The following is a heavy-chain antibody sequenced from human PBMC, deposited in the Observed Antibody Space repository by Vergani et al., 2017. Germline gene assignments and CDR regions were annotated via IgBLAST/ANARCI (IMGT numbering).Heavy chain of an antibody. CDR1: GGSISSYY. CDR3: ARGTAVAVDAFDI. Sequence: QVQLQESGPGLVKPSETLSLTCTVSGGSISSYYWSWIRQPPGKGLEWIGYIYYSGSTNYNPSLKSRVTISVDTSKNQFSLKLCSVTAADTAVYYCARGTAVAVDAFDIWGQGTMVTVSS. V-gene: IGHV4-59*01. D-gene: IGHD6-19*01. CDR2: IYYSGST. J-gene: IGHJ3*02.